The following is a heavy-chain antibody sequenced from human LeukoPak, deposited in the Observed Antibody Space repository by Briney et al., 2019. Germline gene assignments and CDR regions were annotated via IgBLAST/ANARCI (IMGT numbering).Heavy chain of an antibody. D-gene: IGHD3-10*01. V-gene: IGHV3-53*01. CDR3: ARAFDGSGRFDY. Sequence: GGSLRLSCEASGITVSSNYMSWVRQAPGKGLEWVSIVYDGGSTHYADSVKGRFTISRDNSKNTVYLQMNSLRAEDTAVYYCARAFDGSGRFDYWGQGTLVTVSS. CDR2: VYDGGST. J-gene: IGHJ4*02. CDR1: GITVSSNY.